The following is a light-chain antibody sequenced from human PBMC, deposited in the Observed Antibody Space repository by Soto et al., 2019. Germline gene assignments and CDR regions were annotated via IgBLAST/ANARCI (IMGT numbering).Light chain of an antibody. CDR3: QQSYKMPS. J-gene: IGKJ5*01. CDR2: GAS. V-gene: IGKV1-39*01. CDR1: RTINTY. Sequence: DVRMTQSPSSLSASVGDTITITCRASRTINTYLNWFQQKPGEPPRLLIYGASTLHDGVPSRFSGSGSGADFTLTISSLEPEDFGTYYCQQSYKMPSFGQGTRLEIK.